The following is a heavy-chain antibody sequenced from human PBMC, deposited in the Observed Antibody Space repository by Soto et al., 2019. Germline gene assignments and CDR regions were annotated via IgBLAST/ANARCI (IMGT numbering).Heavy chain of an antibody. D-gene: IGHD2-8*01. Sequence: GSLRLSCSASGFSFSNYGMHWVRQAPGKGLEWVAVISYDGSSKYHADSVKGRFTISRDNSKNTLHLQMNSLRAEDTAVYYCSKDRRGGRAVLDSWGQGTPVTVSS. J-gene: IGHJ4*02. CDR1: GFSFSNYG. CDR2: ISYDGSSK. V-gene: IGHV3-30*18. CDR3: SKDRRGGRAVLDS.